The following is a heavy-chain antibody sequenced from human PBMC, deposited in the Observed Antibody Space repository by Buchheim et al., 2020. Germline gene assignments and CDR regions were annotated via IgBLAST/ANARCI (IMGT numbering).Heavy chain of an antibody. D-gene: IGHD3-10*01. CDR1: GYTFTSYD. CDR2: IIPIFGTA. V-gene: IGHV1-69*01. J-gene: IGHJ5*02. CDR3: ARVYRLVRGMYNWFDP. Sequence: QVQLVQSGAEVKKPGASVKVSCKASGYTFTSYDINWVRQATGQGLEWMGGIIPIFGTANYAQKFQGRVTITADESTSTAYMELSSLRSEDTAVYYCARVYRLVRGMYNWFDPWGQGTL.